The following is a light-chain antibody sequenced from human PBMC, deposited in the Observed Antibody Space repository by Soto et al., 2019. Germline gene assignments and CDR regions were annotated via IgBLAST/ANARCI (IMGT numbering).Light chain of an antibody. CDR1: QSISSW. V-gene: IGKV1-5*03. Sequence: DIQMTQSPSTLSASVGDRVTITCRASQSISSWLAWYQQKAGKAPKLLIYKASNLESGVPSRFSGSGSGTEFTLTISCLQPDDFATYYCQQYSSYSEFTFGPGTKVDIK. J-gene: IGKJ3*01. CDR2: KAS. CDR3: QQYSSYSEFT.